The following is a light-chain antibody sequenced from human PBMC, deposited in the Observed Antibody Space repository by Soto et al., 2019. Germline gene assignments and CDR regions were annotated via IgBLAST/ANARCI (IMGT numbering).Light chain of an antibody. CDR2: TTS. Sequence: DIQMTQSPSSLSASVGDRATITCRASQSISRYLNWYQQKPGKAPKLLIYTTSSLQSGVPSRFSGSGSGTEFTLTISSLQPDDFATYYCQHYNSYSEAFGQGTKVDIK. CDR1: QSISRY. CDR3: QHYNSYSEA. V-gene: IGKV1-39*01. J-gene: IGKJ1*01.